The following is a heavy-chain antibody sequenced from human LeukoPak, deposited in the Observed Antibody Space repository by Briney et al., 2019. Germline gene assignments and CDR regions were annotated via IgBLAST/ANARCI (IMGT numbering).Heavy chain of an antibody. J-gene: IGHJ5*02. V-gene: IGHV4-34*01. CDR2: INHSGST. D-gene: IGHD6-6*01. CDR1: GGSFSGYY. CDR3: ARSRIAARPMVWFDP. Sequence: SEALSLTCAVYGGSFSGYYWSWIRQPPGKGLEWIGEINHSGSTNYNPSLKSRVTISVDTSKNQFSLKLSSVTAADTAVYYRARSRIAARPMVWFDPWGQGTLVTVSS.